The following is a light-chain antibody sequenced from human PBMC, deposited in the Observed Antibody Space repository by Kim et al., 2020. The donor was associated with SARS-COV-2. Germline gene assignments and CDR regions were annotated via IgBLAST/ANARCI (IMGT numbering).Light chain of an antibody. Sequence: WSAGERATLCCRASHSISSSLAWYQQKPGQAPRLRMYDASDGATGIPARFSGRGSGTDFTLTISSLEPGDFAVYFCQQRNNWPPSFGEGTRLEIK. J-gene: IGKJ5*01. CDR1: HSISSS. V-gene: IGKV3-11*01. CDR3: QQRNNWPPS. CDR2: DAS.